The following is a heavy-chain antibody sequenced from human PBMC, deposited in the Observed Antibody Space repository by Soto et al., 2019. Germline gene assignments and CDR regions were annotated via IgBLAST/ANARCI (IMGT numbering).Heavy chain of an antibody. CDR1: GYTFINYH. CDR2: INTYNGMT. CDR3: AKSPRGEMATD. J-gene: IGHJ4*02. V-gene: IGHV1-18*01. D-gene: IGHD5-12*01. Sequence: QVKLVQSGGEVKKPGASVTVSCKASGYTFINYHITWVRQAPGQGLEWMAWINTYNGMTDYAQRFQGRVTMTRDTSTSTAYMELRNLGSDDTAVYFCAKSPRGEMATDWGQGILVTVSS.